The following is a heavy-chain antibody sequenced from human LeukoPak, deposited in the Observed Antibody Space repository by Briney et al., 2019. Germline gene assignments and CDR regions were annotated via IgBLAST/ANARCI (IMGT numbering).Heavy chain of an antibody. CDR1: GFTFSSYE. Sequence: GGSLRLSCAASGFTFSSYEMNWVRQAPGKGLEWVSYISSSGSTIYYADSVKGRFTISRDNAKNSLYLQMNSLRAEDTAVYYCARDRRLRYFDSPPGFDPWGQGTLVTVSS. V-gene: IGHV3-48*03. CDR2: ISSSGSTI. CDR3: ARDRRLRYFDSPPGFDP. D-gene: IGHD3-9*01. J-gene: IGHJ5*02.